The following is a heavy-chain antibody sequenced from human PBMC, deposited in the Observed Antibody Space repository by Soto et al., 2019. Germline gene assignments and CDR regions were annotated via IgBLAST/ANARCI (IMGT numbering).Heavy chain of an antibody. J-gene: IGHJ4*02. V-gene: IGHV3-23*01. CDR3: AKDRKDYVDY. CDR1: GFTFSSYA. CDR2: ISGSGGST. Sequence: GGSLRLSCASSGFTFSSYAMILVRQAPGKGLEWVSAISGSGGSTYYADSVKGRFTISRDNSKNTLYLQMNSLRAEDTAVYYCAKDRKDYVDYWGQGTLVTVSS.